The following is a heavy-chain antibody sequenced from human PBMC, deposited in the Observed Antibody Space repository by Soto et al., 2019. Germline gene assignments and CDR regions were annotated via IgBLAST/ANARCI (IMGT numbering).Heavy chain of an antibody. D-gene: IGHD3-22*01. CDR3: VQRGGSGYYGAFDY. V-gene: IGHV3-23*04. J-gene: IGHJ4*02. Sequence: VQLVQSGAEVKKPGSSVKVSCKASGGTFSSYAISWVRQAPGQGLEWVSGVSDSGGTTYYADSVKGRFTISRDNSKNTLYLQMNSLRGEDTAVYYCVQRGGSGYYGAFDYWGQGSLVTVSS. CDR2: VSDSGGTT. CDR1: GGTFSSYA.